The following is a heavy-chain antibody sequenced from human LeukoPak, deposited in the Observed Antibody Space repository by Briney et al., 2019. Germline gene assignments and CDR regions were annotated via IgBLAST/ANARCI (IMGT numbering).Heavy chain of an antibody. CDR3: AELGITMIGGV. J-gene: IGHJ6*04. Sequence: GGSLRLSCAASGFTYNSYPMHWVRQAPGKGLEWVAYIRYDGSNKNYADSVKGRFTISRDNSRDTLYLHMNSLRAEDTAVYYCAELGITMIGGVWGKGTTVTISS. CDR1: GFTYNSYP. V-gene: IGHV3-30*02. D-gene: IGHD3-10*02. CDR2: IRYDGSNK.